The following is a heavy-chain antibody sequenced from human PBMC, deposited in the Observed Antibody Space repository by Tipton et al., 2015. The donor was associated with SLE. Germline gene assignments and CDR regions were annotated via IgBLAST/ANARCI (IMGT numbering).Heavy chain of an antibody. CDR2: IYYSGYA. V-gene: IGHV4-59*01. CDR1: GDSISNYY. CDR3: AREGYDSFYYYHYMDV. D-gene: IGHD3-22*01. J-gene: IGHJ6*03. Sequence: TLSLTCTVSGDSISNYYWSWIRQPPGKGLEWIGYIYYSGYANYNPSLKSRLTISLDTSKNQFSLKLSSVTAADTAVYYCAREGYDSFYYYHYMDVWGKGTTVTVSS.